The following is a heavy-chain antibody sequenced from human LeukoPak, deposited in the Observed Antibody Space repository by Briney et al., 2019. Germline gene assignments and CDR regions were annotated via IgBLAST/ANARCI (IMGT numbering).Heavy chain of an antibody. CDR1: GFTFSSYS. V-gene: IGHV3-48*01. CDR3: AKDPIPTGHNWFDP. J-gene: IGHJ5*02. D-gene: IGHD4-11*01. CDR2: ISSSSSTI. Sequence: GGSLRLSCAASGFTFSSYSMNWVRQAPGKGLEWVSYISSSSSTIYYADSVKGRFTISRDNSKNTLYLQMNSLRAEDTAVYYCAKDPIPTGHNWFDPWGQGALVTVSS.